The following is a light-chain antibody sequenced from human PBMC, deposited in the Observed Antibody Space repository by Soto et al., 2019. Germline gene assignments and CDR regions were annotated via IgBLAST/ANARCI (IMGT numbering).Light chain of an antibody. Sequence: EIVMTHSPATLSVSPGEIATLSCRASQSVRSNLAWCQQKPGHAPRLLIYGASTRATGVPARFSGSGSGTESTLTISSLQSEDFAVYYCQQYNDWPPINFGQGTRLEIK. CDR2: GAS. V-gene: IGKV3-15*01. CDR1: QSVRSN. CDR3: QQYNDWPPIN. J-gene: IGKJ5*01.